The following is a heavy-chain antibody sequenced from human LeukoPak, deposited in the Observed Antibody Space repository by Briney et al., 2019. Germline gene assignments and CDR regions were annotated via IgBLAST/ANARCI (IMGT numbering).Heavy chain of an antibody. Sequence: GGSLRLSCTVSGFTVSSNSMSWVRQAPGKGLEWVSFIYSDNTHYSDSVKGRFTISRDNSKNTLYPQMNSLRAEDTAVYYCAAAGASNGGAFDIWGQGTMVTVSS. CDR1: GFTVSSNS. J-gene: IGHJ3*02. D-gene: IGHD6-13*01. V-gene: IGHV3-53*01. CDR3: AAAGASNGGAFDI. CDR2: IYSDNT.